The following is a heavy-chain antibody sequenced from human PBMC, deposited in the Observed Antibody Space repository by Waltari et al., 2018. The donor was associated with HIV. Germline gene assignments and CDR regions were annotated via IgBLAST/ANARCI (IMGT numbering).Heavy chain of an antibody. D-gene: IGHD3-10*01. CDR1: GFHFSNYW. CDR2: IHNDGSTT. J-gene: IGHJ3*01. Sequence: VQLVESGGGLFQPGGSLRRSCVASGFHFSNYWMHWVRQVPGKVLVWVSCIHNDGSTTSYADSVRGRFTISRDNAKNTLYLQMNSLTADDTAVYYCARGVGGFDFWGQGTMVTVSS. V-gene: IGHV3-74*01. CDR3: ARGVGGFDF.